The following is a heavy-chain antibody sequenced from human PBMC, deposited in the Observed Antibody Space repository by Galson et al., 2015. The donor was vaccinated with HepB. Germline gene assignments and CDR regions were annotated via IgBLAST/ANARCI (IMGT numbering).Heavy chain of an antibody. CDR1: GDSIRSGDYN. V-gene: IGHV4-31*03. Sequence: LSLTCTVSGDSIRSGDYNWGWIRHHPARGLEWIGYISYSGNTYYSPSLKSRITISLDTSKNHFSLSLTSVTAADTAVYYCARDPYADFRGGRGAFDIWGQGTMVTVSS. CDR2: ISYSGNT. J-gene: IGHJ3*02. D-gene: IGHD4-17*01. CDR3: ARDPYADFRGGRGAFDI.